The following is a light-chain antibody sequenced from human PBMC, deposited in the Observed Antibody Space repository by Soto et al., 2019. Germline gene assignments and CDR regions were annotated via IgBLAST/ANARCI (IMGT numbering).Light chain of an antibody. V-gene: IGKV3-11*01. CDR3: QQRSNWPPL. CDR2: DAS. Sequence: DIVLTQSPATLSLSPGERATLSCRASQSVSSYLAWYQQKPGQAPRLLIYDASNRATGIPARFSGSGSGTDFTLTISSLEPEDFAVYYCQQRSNWPPLFGGGTKVDMK. J-gene: IGKJ4*01. CDR1: QSVSSY.